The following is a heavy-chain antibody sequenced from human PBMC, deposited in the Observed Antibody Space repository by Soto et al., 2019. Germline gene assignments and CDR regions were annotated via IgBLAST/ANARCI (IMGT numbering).Heavy chain of an antibody. CDR3: ARARVVPPARYYYYYGMDV. J-gene: IGHJ6*02. CDR2: INHSGST. D-gene: IGHD2-2*01. CDR1: GGSFSGYY. V-gene: IGHV4-34*01. Sequence: SETLSLTCAVYGGSFSGYYWSWIRQPPGKGLEWIGEINHSGSTNYNPSLKSRVTISVDTSKNQFSLKPSSVTAADTAVYYCARARVVPPARYYYYYGMDVWGQGTTVTVSS.